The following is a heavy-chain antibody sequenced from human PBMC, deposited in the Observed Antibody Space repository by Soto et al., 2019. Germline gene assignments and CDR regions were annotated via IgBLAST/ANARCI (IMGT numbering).Heavy chain of an antibody. J-gene: IGHJ6*02. V-gene: IGHV3-33*01. Sequence: GGSLRLSCAASGFTFSSYGMHWVRQAPGKGLEWVAVIWYDGSNKYYADSVKGRFTISRDNSKNTLYLQMNSLRAEETAVYYCARDCSDSGYSGYDCDYYYGMDVWGQGTTVTVSS. CDR3: ARDCSDSGYSGYDCDYYYGMDV. CDR2: IWYDGSNK. D-gene: IGHD5-12*01. CDR1: GFTFSSYG.